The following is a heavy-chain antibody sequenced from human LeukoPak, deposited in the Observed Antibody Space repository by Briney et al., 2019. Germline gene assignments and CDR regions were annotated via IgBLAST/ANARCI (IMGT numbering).Heavy chain of an antibody. D-gene: IGHD2-2*01. CDR1: GGSISSGDYY. J-gene: IGHJ4*02. CDR2: IYYSGST. CDR3: ARAQILYCSSASCQYYFDY. Sequence: PSETLSLTCTVSGGSISSGDYYWSWIRQPPGKGLEWIGYIYYSGSTNYNPSLKSRVTISVDTSKNQFSLKLSSVTAADTAVYYCARAQILYCSSASCQYYFDYWGQGTLVTVSS. V-gene: IGHV4-61*08.